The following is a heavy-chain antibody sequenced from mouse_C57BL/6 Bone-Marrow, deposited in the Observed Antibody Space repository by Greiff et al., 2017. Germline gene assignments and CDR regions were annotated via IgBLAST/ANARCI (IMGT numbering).Heavy chain of an antibody. CDR2: INPNNGGT. J-gene: IGHJ4*01. Sequence: EVQLQQSGPELVKPGASVKIPCKASGYTFTDYNMDWVKQSHGKSLEWIGDINPNNGGTIYNQKFKGKATLTVDKSSSTAYMELRSLTSEDTAVYYCARERRRDSSGLYAMDYWGQGTSVTVSS. V-gene: IGHV1-18*01. CDR1: GYTFTDYN. CDR3: ARERRRDSSGLYAMDY. D-gene: IGHD3-2*02.